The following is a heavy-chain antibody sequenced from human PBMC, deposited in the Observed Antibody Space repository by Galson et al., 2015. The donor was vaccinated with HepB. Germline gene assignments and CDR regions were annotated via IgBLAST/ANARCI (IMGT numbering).Heavy chain of an antibody. CDR1: GDSVSSNSAV. CDR3: AYGVDV. J-gene: IGHJ6*02. CDR2: TYYRSEWYK. Sequence: CAISGDSVSSNSAVWNWIRQSPSRGLEWLGRTYYRSEWYKDYALFVKSRITINADTSRNQISLQLNSMTPEDTAVYYCAYGVDVWGQGTTVTVSS. V-gene: IGHV6-1*01.